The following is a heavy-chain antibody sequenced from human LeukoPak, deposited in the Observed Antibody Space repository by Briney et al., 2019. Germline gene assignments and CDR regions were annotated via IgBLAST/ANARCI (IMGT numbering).Heavy chain of an antibody. V-gene: IGHV3-21*01. J-gene: IGHJ4*02. Sequence: KPGGSLRLSCAASGFTFSSYSMNWVRQAPGKGLEWVSSISSSSSYIYYADSVKGRFTISRDNAKNSLYLQMNSLRAEDTAVYYCARVQDSGWYPGFDYWGQGTLVTVSS. CDR3: ARVQDSGWYPGFDY. CDR1: GFTFSSYS. CDR2: ISSSSSYI. D-gene: IGHD6-19*01.